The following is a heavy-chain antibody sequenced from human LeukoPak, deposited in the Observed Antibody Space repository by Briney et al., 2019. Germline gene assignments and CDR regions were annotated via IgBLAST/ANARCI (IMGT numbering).Heavy chain of an antibody. V-gene: IGHV1-18*01. CDR1: GYAFTSYG. Sequence: GASVKVSCKASGYAFTSYGISWVRQAPGQGLEWMGWISAYNGNTNYAQKLQGRVTMTTDTSTSTAYMELRSLRPDDTAVYYCARVAYSSSSGANGAFDIWGQGTMVTVSS. D-gene: IGHD6-6*01. J-gene: IGHJ3*02. CDR2: ISAYNGNT. CDR3: ARVAYSSSSGANGAFDI.